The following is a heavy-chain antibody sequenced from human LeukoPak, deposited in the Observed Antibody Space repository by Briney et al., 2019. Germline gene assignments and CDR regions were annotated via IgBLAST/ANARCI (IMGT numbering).Heavy chain of an antibody. CDR3: ARDGLYSNRIAAAENFDY. J-gene: IGHJ4*02. V-gene: IGHV1-18*01. CDR1: GYTFTSYG. D-gene: IGHD6-13*01. Sequence: GASVKVSCKASGYTFTSYGISWVRQAPGQRLEWMGWISAYNGNTNYAQKLQGRVTMTTDTSTSTAYMELRSLRSDDTAVYYCARDGLYSNRIAAAENFDYWGQGTLVTVSS. CDR2: ISAYNGNT.